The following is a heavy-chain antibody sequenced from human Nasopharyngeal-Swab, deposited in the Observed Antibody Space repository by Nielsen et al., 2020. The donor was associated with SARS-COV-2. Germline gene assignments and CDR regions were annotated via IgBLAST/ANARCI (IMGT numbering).Heavy chain of an antibody. CDR2: IWYDGTKK. J-gene: IGHJ4*02. CDR1: GFTFSTYG. V-gene: IGHV3-33*01. CDR3: ARGDSTSWWNSY. Sequence: GESLKISCAASGFTFSTYGMHWVRQAPGKGLEWVAVIWYDGTKKYYADSVKGRFTISRDNSKNTLYLQMNSLRAADTAVYYCARGDSTSWWNSYWGQGTLVTVSS. D-gene: IGHD2-2*01.